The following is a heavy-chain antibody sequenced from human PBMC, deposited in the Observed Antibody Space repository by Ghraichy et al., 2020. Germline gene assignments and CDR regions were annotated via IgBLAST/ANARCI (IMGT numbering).Heavy chain of an antibody. CDR1: GFTFSSSC. Sequence: GESLNISCAASGFTFSSSCMHWVRQAPGQGLMWVSRLKSDGSSTRYADSVKGRFTISRDNAKNTLYLQMNSLRAADTAVYYCARGRASAPTLFPLVSW. V-gene: IGHV3-74*01. CDR2: LKSDGSST. CDR3: ARGRASAPTLFPLVS. J-gene: IGHJ5*01.